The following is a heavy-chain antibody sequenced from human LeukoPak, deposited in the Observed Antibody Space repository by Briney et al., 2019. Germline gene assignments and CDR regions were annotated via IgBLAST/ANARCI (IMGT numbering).Heavy chain of an antibody. V-gene: IGHV3-23*01. CDR3: ARVSSGVVAVAGFYGAFDI. J-gene: IGHJ3*02. CDR1: GFTFSNHG. CDR2: ISPSGDIT. Sequence: PGGSLRLSCAASGFTFSNHGMNWVRQAPGKGLEWVSGISPSGDITYYADSVKGRFTISRDNSKNTLYLEVIGLTAEDTAVYYCARVSSGVVAVAGFYGAFDIWGQGTMVTVSS. D-gene: IGHD6-19*01.